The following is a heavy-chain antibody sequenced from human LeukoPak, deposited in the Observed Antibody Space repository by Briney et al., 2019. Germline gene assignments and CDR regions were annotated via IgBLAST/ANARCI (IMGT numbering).Heavy chain of an antibody. CDR3: ARGGREATVTTVGYYYYGMDV. Sequence: SETLSLTCAVYGGSFSGYYWSWIRQPPGKGLEWIGEINHSGSTNYNPSLKSRVTISVDTSKNQFSLKLSSVTAADTAVYYCARGGREATVTTVGYYYYGMDVWGQGTTVTVSS. CDR1: GGSFSGYY. V-gene: IGHV4-34*01. CDR2: INHSGST. J-gene: IGHJ6*02. D-gene: IGHD4-17*01.